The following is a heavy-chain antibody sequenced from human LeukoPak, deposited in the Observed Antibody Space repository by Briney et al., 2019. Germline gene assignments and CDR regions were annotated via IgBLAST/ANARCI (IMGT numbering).Heavy chain of an antibody. CDR3: ARGGIVAAADY. Sequence: PSETLSLTCTVSGDSISSNSYYWGWIRQPPGKGLEWIGSIYYSGSTYNNPSLKSRVTISVDTSKNQFSLKLNSLTAADTAVYYCARGGIVAAADYWGQGTLVTVSS. V-gene: IGHV4-39*01. CDR1: GDSISSNSYY. CDR2: IYYSGST. J-gene: IGHJ4*02. D-gene: IGHD6-13*01.